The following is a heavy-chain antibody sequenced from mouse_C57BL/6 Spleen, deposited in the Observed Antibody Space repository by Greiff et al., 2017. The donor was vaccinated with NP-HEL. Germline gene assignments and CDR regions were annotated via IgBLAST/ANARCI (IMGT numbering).Heavy chain of an antibody. Sequence: QVQLQQPGAELVRPGSSVKLSCKASGYTFTSYWMEWVKQRPGQGLEWIGNIYPSDSETHYNQKFKDKATLTVDKSSSTAYMQLSSLTSEDSAVYYCARSDYGNYGGAMDYWGQGTSVTVSS. D-gene: IGHD2-1*01. CDR2: IYPSDSET. J-gene: IGHJ4*01. V-gene: IGHV1-61*01. CDR1: GYTFTSYW. CDR3: ARSDYGNYGGAMDY.